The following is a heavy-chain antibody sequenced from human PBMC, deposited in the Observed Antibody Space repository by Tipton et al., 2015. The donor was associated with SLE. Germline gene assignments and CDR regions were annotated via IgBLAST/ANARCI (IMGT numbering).Heavy chain of an antibody. D-gene: IGHD6-19*01. CDR2: LSGSGLTT. J-gene: IGHJ4*02. Sequence: SLRLSCAASGITFGSYAMAWVRQAPGKGLEWVSALSGSGLTTYYTDSVKGRFTISRDNSKNTPYLQLNSLRAEDTAKYFCAKALRGWNFDYWGLGTLVTVSS. CDR1: GITFGSYA. V-gene: IGHV3-23*01. CDR3: AKALRGWNFDY.